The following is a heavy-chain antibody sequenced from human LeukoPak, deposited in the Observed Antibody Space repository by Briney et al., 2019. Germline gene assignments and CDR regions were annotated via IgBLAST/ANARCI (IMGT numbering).Heavy chain of an antibody. CDR3: ARGVVAADLFDY. Sequence: SETLSLTCAVYGVSFSGYYWSWIRQPPGKGLEWIGEINHSGSTNYNPSLKSRVTISVDTSKNQFSLKLSSVTAADTAVYYCARGVVAADLFDYWGQGTLVTVSS. V-gene: IGHV4-34*01. CDR1: GVSFSGYY. J-gene: IGHJ4*02. D-gene: IGHD6-13*01. CDR2: INHSGST.